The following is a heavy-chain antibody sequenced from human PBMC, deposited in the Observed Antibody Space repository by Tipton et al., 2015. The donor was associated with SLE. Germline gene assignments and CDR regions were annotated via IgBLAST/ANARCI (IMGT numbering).Heavy chain of an antibody. J-gene: IGHJ6*03. Sequence: TLSLTCSVSGSSISDGSHYWSWIRQPAGKGLEWIGRIFNRGSTNYNPSLRSRVTISIDTPKNQFSLNLSSVTAADTAVYYCARRPAAWPSTSYYYYMDVWGKGTTVTISS. CDR3: ARRPAAWPSTSYYYYMDV. CDR1: GSSISDGSHY. D-gene: IGHD6-6*01. V-gene: IGHV4-61*02. CDR2: IFNRGST.